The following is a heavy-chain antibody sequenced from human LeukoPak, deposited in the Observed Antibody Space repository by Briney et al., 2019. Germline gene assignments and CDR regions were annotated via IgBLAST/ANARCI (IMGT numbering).Heavy chain of an antibody. CDR2: IIPIFGTA. CDR3: ARVGLQWELLDAFDI. J-gene: IGHJ3*02. Sequence: VASVKVSCKASGGTFSSYAISWVRQAPGQGLEWMGGIIPIFGTANYAQKFQGRVTITTDESTSTAYMELSSLRSEDMAVYYCARVGLQWELLDAFDIWGQGTMVTVSS. CDR1: GGTFSSYA. V-gene: IGHV1-69*05. D-gene: IGHD1-26*01.